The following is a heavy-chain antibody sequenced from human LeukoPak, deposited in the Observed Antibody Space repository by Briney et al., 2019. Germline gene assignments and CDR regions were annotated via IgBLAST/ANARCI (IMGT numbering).Heavy chain of an antibody. CDR1: GFSFSYYW. CDR2: IKHDGNEK. Sequence: GGSLRLSCTASGFSFSYYWMSWVRQAPGKGLEWVANIKHDGNEKYYVDSVKGRFTISRDNAKKSLYLQMNSLRVEDTALYYCARDAEVGTLFGVLSRYNWFDPWGQGTLVTVPS. V-gene: IGHV3-7*01. J-gene: IGHJ5*02. D-gene: IGHD3-3*01. CDR3: ARDAEVGTLFGVLSRYNWFDP.